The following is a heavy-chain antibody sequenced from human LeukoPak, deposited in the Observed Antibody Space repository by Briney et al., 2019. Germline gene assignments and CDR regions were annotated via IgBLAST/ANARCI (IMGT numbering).Heavy chain of an antibody. J-gene: IGHJ4*02. CDR1: GFGFSNFW. CDR2: IKEDGSLK. D-gene: IGHD2/OR15-2a*01. V-gene: IGHV3-7*01. Sequence: GGSLRLSCATSGFGFSNFWMSWVRQAPGKGPEWVANIKEDGSLKNYVDSVEGRSTVSRDNAKNTLYLQMNSLRLEDTAVYYCVRDWAPASMQAAPFDCWGQGTLVTVSS. CDR3: VRDWAPASMQAAPFDC.